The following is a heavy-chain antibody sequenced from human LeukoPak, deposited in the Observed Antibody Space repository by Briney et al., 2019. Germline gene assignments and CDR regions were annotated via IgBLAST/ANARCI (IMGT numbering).Heavy chain of an antibody. V-gene: IGHV1-3*01. CDR1: GYTFSHYE. Sequence: ASVKVSCKASGYTFSHYEMHWVRQAPGQGLEWMGWINPGNGNTKYSQKLQGRVTITRDTAASTAYMELSSLTPEDTAIYYCARVDCTSTSCHWVFDYWGQGTLVTVSS. CDR3: ARVDCTSTSCHWVFDY. J-gene: IGHJ4*02. CDR2: INPGNGNT. D-gene: IGHD2-2*01.